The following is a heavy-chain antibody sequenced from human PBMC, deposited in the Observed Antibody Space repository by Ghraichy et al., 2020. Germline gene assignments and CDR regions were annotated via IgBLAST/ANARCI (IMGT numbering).Heavy chain of an antibody. CDR3: ARFESRRIFGVVISTGFDS. Sequence: ASVKVSCKASGYTFTSYAMNWVRQAPGQGLEWMGWINTNTGTPTYAQGFTGRFVFSLDTSVTTAYLQISSLKAEDTAVYYCARFESRRIFGVVISTGFDSWGQGTLVTVSS. J-gene: IGHJ4*02. D-gene: IGHD3-3*01. CDR1: GYTFTSYA. V-gene: IGHV7-4-1*02. CDR2: INTNTGTP.